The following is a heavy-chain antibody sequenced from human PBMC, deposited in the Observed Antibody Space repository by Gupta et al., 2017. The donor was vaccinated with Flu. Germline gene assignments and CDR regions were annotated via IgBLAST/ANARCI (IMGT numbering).Heavy chain of an antibody. CDR1: TGYY. J-gene: IGHJ4*02. V-gene: IGHV1-2*02. CDR3: ARDRYSSGWYQLDY. CDR2: INPDSGGT. Sequence: TGYYMHWVRQAPGQGLEWMGWINPDSGGTDYAQKFQGRVTMTRDTSISTAYMELSRLRSDDTAVYYCARDRYSSGWYQLDYWGQGTLVTVSS. D-gene: IGHD6-19*01.